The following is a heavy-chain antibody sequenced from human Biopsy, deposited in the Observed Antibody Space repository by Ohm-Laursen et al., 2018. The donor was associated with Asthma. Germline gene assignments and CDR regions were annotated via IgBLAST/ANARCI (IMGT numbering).Heavy chain of an antibody. CDR2: ISYDGSNK. D-gene: IGHD1-26*01. CDR3: PKDVFPGWELRRGPDY. V-gene: IGHV3-30-3*02. CDR1: GFTFSSYA. J-gene: IGHJ4*02. Sequence: SLRLSCTASGFTFSSYAKHWVRQAPGKGLEWVAVISYDGSNKYYADSVKGRFTISRDNSKNTLHLEMNSLRVEDTAVYYCPKDVFPGWELRRGPDYWGQGTLVTVSS.